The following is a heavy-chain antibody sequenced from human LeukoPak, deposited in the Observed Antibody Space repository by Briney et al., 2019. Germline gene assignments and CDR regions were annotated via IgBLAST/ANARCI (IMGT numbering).Heavy chain of an antibody. J-gene: IGHJ4*02. Sequence: GRSLRLSCATSGVTFSSYGMHWVRQAPGKGLEWVAVISYDGSNKYYADSVKGRFTISRDNSKNTLYLQMNSLRAEDTAVYYCAKAYSSGWSNAIDYWGQGTLVTVSS. CDR3: AKAYSSGWSNAIDY. V-gene: IGHV3-30*18. CDR2: ISYDGSNK. D-gene: IGHD6-19*01. CDR1: GVTFSSYG.